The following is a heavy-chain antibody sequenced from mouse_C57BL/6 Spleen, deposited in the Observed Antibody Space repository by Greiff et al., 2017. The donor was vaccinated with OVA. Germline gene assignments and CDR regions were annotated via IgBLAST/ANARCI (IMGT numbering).Heavy chain of an antibody. CDR2: IDPSDSYT. CDR3: ARYSSGYPHFDY. V-gene: IGHV1-69*01. D-gene: IGHD3-2*02. J-gene: IGHJ2*01. CDR1: GYTFTSYW. Sequence: VQLQQPGAELVMPGASVKLSCKASGYTFTSYWMHWVKQRPGQGLEWIGEIDPSDSYTNYNQKFKGKSTLTVEKSSSTAYMQLSSLTSEDSAVYYSARYSSGYPHFDYWGQGTTLTVSS.